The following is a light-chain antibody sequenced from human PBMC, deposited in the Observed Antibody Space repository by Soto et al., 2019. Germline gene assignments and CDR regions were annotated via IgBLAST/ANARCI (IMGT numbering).Light chain of an antibody. Sequence: EIVMTQSPATLSVSPGERATLSCRASQSVSGNLAWYQQKPGQPPSLLIYGASTRATGIPARFSGSGSGTEFTLTISSLQSEDFAVYYCQQYNKWTLTFGGGTKGEIK. CDR3: QQYNKWTLT. J-gene: IGKJ4*01. V-gene: IGKV3-15*01. CDR1: QSVSGN. CDR2: GAS.